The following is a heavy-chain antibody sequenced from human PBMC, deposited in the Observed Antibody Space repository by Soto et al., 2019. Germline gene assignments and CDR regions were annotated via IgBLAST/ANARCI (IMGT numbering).Heavy chain of an antibody. D-gene: IGHD3-10*01. CDR2: ISSSSSTI. CDR3: ARGNYYGSGSYYVGGMDV. V-gene: IGHV3-48*01. CDR1: GFTFSSYS. Sequence: GGSLRLSCAASGFTFSSYSMNWVRQAPGKGLEWVSYISSSSSTIYYADSVKGRFTISRDNAKNSLYLQMNSLRAEDTAVYYCARGNYYGSGSYYVGGMDVWGQGTTVTVS. J-gene: IGHJ6*02.